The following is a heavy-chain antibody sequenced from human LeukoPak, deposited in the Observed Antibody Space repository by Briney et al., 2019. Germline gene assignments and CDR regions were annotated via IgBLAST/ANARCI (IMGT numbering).Heavy chain of an antibody. CDR2: IIPIFGTA. Sequence: SVKVSCKASGGTFSSYAISWVRQAPGQGLEWMGGIIPIFGTANYAQKFQGRVTITAVESTSTAYMELSSLRSEDTAVYYCARGPDSSGRGGFIWGYYWGQGTLVTVSS. CDR1: GGTFSSYA. CDR3: ARGPDSSGRGGFIWGYY. V-gene: IGHV1-69*01. J-gene: IGHJ4*02. D-gene: IGHD6-19*01.